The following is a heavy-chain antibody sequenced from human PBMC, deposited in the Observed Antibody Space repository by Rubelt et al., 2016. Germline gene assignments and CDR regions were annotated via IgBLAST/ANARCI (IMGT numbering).Heavy chain of an antibody. Sequence: SYAQKFQGRVTMTRDTSTSTVYMELSRLRSEDTAVYYCARDGLSTTVELVWYFDLWGRGTLVTVSS. J-gene: IGHJ2*01. D-gene: IGHD4-23*01. V-gene: IGHV1-46*01. CDR3: ARDGLSTTVELVWYFDL.